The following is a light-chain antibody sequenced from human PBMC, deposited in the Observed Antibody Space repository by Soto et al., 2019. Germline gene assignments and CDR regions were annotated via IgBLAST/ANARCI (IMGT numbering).Light chain of an antibody. J-gene: IGKJ4*02. Sequence: EIGLTQSPSTLSSSTGERATLSCRASQSVSSYLAWYQQKPGQAPRLLIYAASTKATGIPARFSCSGSGTDITLTLSSRGLESVAVSYYQQLRNCPPALTCGGGTKVEIK. CDR3: QQLRNCPPALT. CDR1: QSVSSY. V-gene: IGKV3-11*01. CDR2: AAS.